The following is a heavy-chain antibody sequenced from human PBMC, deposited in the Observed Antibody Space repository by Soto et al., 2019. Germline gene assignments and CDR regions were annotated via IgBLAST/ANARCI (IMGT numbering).Heavy chain of an antibody. CDR3: ARIQTQLWFGELLPFDY. V-gene: IGHV1-2*02. D-gene: IGHD3-10*01. CDR1: GYTFTGYY. CDR2: INPNSGGT. J-gene: IGHJ4*02. Sequence: SVKVSCKASGYTFTGYYMHWVRQAPGQGLEWMGWINPNSGGTNYAQKFQGRVTMTRDTSISTAYMELSRLRSDDTAVYYCARIQTQLWFGELLPFDYWGQGTLVTVSS.